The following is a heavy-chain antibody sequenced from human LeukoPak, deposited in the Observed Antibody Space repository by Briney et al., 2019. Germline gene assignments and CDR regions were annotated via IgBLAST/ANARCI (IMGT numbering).Heavy chain of an antibody. Sequence: ETLSLTCTVSGDSIKNYYWSWIRQPPGKGLEWIGYIYYSGSTNYNPSLKSRVTISVDTSKNQFSLKLNSMTAADTAVYYCARVHDYGNADYWGQGTLVTVSS. CDR2: IYYSGST. CDR3: ARVHDYGNADY. V-gene: IGHV4-59*01. J-gene: IGHJ4*02. CDR1: GDSIKNYY. D-gene: IGHD4-11*01.